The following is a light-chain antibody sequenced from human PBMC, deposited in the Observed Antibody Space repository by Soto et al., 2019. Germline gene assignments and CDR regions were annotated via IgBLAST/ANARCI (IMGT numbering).Light chain of an antibody. CDR2: EGS. CDR3: CSYASSSTPFV. V-gene: IGLV2-23*01. Sequence: QSALTQPASVSGSPGQSITISCTGTSSDVGSYNLVSWYQQHPGKAPKLMIFEGSKRPSGLSNRFSGSKSGNTASLTISGLQAEDEADSYCCSYASSSTPFVFGTGTKVTVL. CDR1: SSDVGSYNL. J-gene: IGLJ1*01.